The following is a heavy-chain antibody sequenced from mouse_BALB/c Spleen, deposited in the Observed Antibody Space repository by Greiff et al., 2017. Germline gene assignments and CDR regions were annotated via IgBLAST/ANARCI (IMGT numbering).Heavy chain of an antibody. CDR3: ARDISHYFDY. V-gene: IGHV7-3*02. CDR1: GFTFTDYY. CDR2: IRNKANGYTT. J-gene: IGHJ2*01. Sequence: EVHLVESGGGLVQPGGSLRLSCATSGFTFTDYYMSWVRQPPGKALEWLGFIRNKANGYTTEYSASVKGRFTISRDNSQSILYLQMNTLRAEDSATYYCARDISHYFDYWGQGTTLTVSS.